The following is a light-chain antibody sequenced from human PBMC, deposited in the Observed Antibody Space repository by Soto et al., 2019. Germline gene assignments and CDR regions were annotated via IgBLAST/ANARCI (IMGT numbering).Light chain of an antibody. CDR3: LQESNYPLT. J-gene: IGKJ4*01. CDR2: AAS. V-gene: IGKV1-6*01. CDR1: QGVRDD. Sequence: IQMTQSPSSLSASVGDRVTITCRASQGVRDDVGWYQQKPVKAPKLVLSAASTLQSGGPSRFSGSGSGTDFTLTISGLQPEDFAQYYCLQESNYPLTFGGGTKVEIK.